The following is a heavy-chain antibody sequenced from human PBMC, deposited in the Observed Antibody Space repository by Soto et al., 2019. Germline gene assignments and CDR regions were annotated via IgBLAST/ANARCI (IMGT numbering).Heavy chain of an antibody. CDR1: GFSFSSYA. Sequence: EVQLLQSGGGLVQPGGSLRLSCASSGFSFSSYAMSWVRQAPGKGLEWVSGIGASGGSTYYTDSVKGRFTIARDSSKNTVYLQMDILRAEDTAVYFCAKDLGFSAPTPFDYWGLGTQVTVSS. CDR3: AKDLGFSAPTPFDY. D-gene: IGHD3-10*01. J-gene: IGHJ4*02. V-gene: IGHV3-23*01. CDR2: IGASGGST.